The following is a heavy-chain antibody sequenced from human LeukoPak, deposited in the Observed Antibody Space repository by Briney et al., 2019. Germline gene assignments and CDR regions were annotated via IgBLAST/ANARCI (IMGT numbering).Heavy chain of an antibody. CDR1: GYTFTGYY. D-gene: IGHD3-3*01. J-gene: IGHJ6*03. V-gene: IGHV1-2*02. CDR2: INPNSGGT. CDR3: ARAVSPYDFWSGYYSWYYYYMDV. Sequence: GASVKVSCKASGYTFTGYYMHWVRQAPGQGLEWMGWINPNSGGTNYAQKFQGRVTMTRDTSISTAYMELSRLRSDNTAVYYCARAVSPYDFWSGYYSWYYYYMDVWGKGTTVTVSS.